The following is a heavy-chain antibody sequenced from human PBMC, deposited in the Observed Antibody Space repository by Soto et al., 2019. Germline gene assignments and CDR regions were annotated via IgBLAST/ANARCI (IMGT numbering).Heavy chain of an antibody. Sequence: SETLSLTCAVYGGSLSGEYWSWIRQPPGKGLEWIGEINHSGSTNYNPSLKSRVTISVDTSKNQFSLKLSSVTAADTAVYYCARGTYYYDSSGYYGNWFDPCGQGTLVTVSS. CDR1: GGSLSGEY. V-gene: IGHV4-34*01. CDR2: INHSGST. J-gene: IGHJ5*02. D-gene: IGHD3-22*01. CDR3: ARGTYYYDSSGYYGNWFDP.